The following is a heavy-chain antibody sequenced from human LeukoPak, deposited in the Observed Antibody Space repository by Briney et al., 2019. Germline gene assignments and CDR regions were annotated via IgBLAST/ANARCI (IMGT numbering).Heavy chain of an antibody. CDR1: GFIFSSYG. CDR3: AKFLQYYYDSSGFDY. Sequence: GGSLRLSCAASGFIFSSYGMHWVRQAPGKGLEWVAFIRNDGSIRHYADSVKGRFTISRDNSKNTLYLQMNSLRAEDTAVYYCAKFLQYYYDSSGFDYWGQGTLVTVSS. D-gene: IGHD3-22*01. V-gene: IGHV3-30*02. CDR2: IRNDGSIR. J-gene: IGHJ4*02.